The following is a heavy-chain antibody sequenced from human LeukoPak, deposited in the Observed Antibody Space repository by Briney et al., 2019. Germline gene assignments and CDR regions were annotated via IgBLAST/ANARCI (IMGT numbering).Heavy chain of an antibody. CDR3: AKYGGDSSAYFDY. CDR1: GFTFRNYG. V-gene: IGHV3-23*01. Sequence: GGSLRLSCAASGFTFRNYGMSWVRQTPGKGLEWVSAISGSGGSTYYADSVKGRFTVSRDNSRNTLFLQMHSLRAEDTAVYYCAKYGGDSSAYFDYWGQGTLVTVS. D-gene: IGHD3-22*01. CDR2: ISGSGGST. J-gene: IGHJ4*02.